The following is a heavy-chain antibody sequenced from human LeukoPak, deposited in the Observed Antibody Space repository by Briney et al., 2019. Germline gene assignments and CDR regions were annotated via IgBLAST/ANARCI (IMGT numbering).Heavy chain of an antibody. J-gene: IGHJ4*02. D-gene: IGHD2-15*01. CDR1: GFTFSSYW. CDR3: VRAGSGFDY. Sequence: GGSLRLSCVASGFTFSSYWMHWVRQAPGKWLEWVSRIDFETDTTTYAGSVKGRFTISRDNTKNTLYLQMDSLRDEDAAVYYCVRAGSGFDYWGQGTLVTVTS. CDR2: IDFETDTT. V-gene: IGHV3-74*01.